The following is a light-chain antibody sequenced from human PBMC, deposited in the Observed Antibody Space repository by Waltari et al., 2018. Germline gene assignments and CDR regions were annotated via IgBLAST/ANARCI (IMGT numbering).Light chain of an antibody. CDR3: QKYGSLPAT. CDR2: DPS. CDR1: KSISQY. J-gene: IGKJ1*01. Sequence: EIMLTQSPGTLSLSPGERATLYCRASKSISQYLAWYQQKPGQAPRLLRYDPSIRATGIPDRFSGSGYGTDFSLTISRLGPEDYSVYYCQKYGSLPATFGRGTKVEIK. V-gene: IGKV3-20*01.